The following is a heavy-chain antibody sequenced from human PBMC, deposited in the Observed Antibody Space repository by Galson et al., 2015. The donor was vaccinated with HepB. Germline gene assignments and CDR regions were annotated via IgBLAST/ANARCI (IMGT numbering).Heavy chain of an antibody. CDR2: IKQDGSEK. CDR3: ARGRGHDY. D-gene: IGHD3-10*01. Sequence: SLRLSCAASGFTFSSYWMNWVRQAPGKGLECVANIKQDGSEKYYVDSVKGRFTISRDNAKNSLYLQMNSLRVEDTAVYYCARGRGHDYWGQGTLVIVSS. J-gene: IGHJ4*02. CDR1: GFTFSSYW. V-gene: IGHV3-7*01.